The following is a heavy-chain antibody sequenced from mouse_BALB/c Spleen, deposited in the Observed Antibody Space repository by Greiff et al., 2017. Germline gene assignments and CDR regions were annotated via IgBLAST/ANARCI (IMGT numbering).Heavy chain of an antibody. D-gene: IGHD2-1*01. CDR2: IWWNDNK. CDR1: GFSLSTYGIG. Sequence: KESGPGILQPSQTLSLTCSFSGFSLSTYGIGVGWIRQPSGKGLEWLAHIWWNDNKYYNTALKSRLTISKDTSNNQVFLKIASVDTADTATYYCARIGDYYGNYEAMDYWGQGTSVTVSS. J-gene: IGHJ4*01. V-gene: IGHV8-11*01. CDR3: ARIGDYYGNYEAMDY.